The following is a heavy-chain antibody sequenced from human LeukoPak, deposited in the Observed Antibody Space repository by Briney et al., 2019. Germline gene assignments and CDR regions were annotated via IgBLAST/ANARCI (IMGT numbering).Heavy chain of an antibody. CDR2: IIPIFGTA. Sequence: SVKVSCKASVGTFSSYAISWVRQAPGQRLEWMGRIIPIFGTANYAQKFQGRVTITADESTSTAYMELSRLRSEDTAVYYCASNLLYCSSTSCYFDYWGQGTLVTVSS. D-gene: IGHD2-2*01. J-gene: IGHJ4*02. CDR1: VGTFSSYA. V-gene: IGHV1-69*15. CDR3: ASNLLYCSSTSCYFDY.